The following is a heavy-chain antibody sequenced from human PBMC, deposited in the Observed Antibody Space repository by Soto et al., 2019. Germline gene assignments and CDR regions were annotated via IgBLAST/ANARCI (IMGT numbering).Heavy chain of an antibody. CDR3: ARRYCSSTSCCFDY. D-gene: IGHD2-2*01. CDR1: GGSISSYY. V-gene: IGHV4-59*01. CDR2: IYYSGST. Sequence: PSETLSLTCTVSGGSISSYYWSWIRQPPGKGLEWIGYIYYSGSTNYNPSLKSRVTISVDTSKNQFSLKLSSVTAADTAVYYCARRYCSSTSCCFDYWGQGALVTVSS. J-gene: IGHJ4*02.